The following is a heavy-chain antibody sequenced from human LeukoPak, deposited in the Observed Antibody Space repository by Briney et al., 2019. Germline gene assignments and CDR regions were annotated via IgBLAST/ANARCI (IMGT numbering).Heavy chain of an antibody. J-gene: IGHJ4*02. V-gene: IGHV4-59*08. D-gene: IGHD1-26*01. CDR3: ARHLPKWGWDY. Sequence: PSETLSLTCTVSGGSISSYYWSWIRQPPGKGLEWIGYIYYSGSTKYNPSLKSRVTISVDTSKNQLSLKLSSVTAADTAVYYCARHLPKWGWDYWGQGTLVTVSS. CDR2: IYYSGST. CDR1: GGSISSYY.